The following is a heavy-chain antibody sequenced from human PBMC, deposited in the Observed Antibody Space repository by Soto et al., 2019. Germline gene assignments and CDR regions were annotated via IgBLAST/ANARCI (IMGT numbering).Heavy chain of an antibody. CDR1: GITFSSYT. CDR2: ISGSGAST. CDR3: AKDRSRSWYAIYFDY. Sequence: GGSLRLACVASGITFSSYTMSWVRQAPGKGLEWVSAISGSGASTYYADSVKGRFTISRDNSKNTMYLQMNSLRDEERDVYYCAKDRSRSWYAIYFDYWGSGTLDPDSS. V-gene: IGHV3-23*01. D-gene: IGHD6-13*01. J-gene: IGHJ4*02.